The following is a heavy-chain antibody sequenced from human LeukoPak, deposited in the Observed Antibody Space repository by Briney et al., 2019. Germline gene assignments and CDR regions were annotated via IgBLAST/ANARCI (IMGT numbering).Heavy chain of an antibody. CDR2: IIPMLGST. J-gene: IGHJ4*02. D-gene: IGHD1-26*01. CDR3: ARRASEVGATSFDY. Sequence: SVKVSCKASGGTFSSNAISWVRLAPGQGPEWMGGIIPMLGSTIYVEKFQDRITITADKSSSTCYMELSSLRSEDTAVYYCARRASEVGATSFDYWGQGTLVTVSS. V-gene: IGHV1-69*06. CDR1: GGTFSSNA.